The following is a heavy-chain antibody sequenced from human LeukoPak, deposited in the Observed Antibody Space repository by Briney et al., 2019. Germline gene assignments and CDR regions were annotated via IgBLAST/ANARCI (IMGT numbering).Heavy chain of an antibody. CDR1: GFSFKYAW. CDR3: TTDPAGDSFEY. CDR2: IKSKTDGGTT. V-gene: IGHV3-15*01. D-gene: IGHD4-17*01. Sequence: PGGSLRLSCEASGFSFKYAWMSWARQAPGKGLEWIGRIKSKTDGGTTEYAAPVKGRFTISRDDPKNTFYLQLNSLKMEDTAVYYCTTDPAGDSFEYWGQGTLVTVSS. J-gene: IGHJ4*02.